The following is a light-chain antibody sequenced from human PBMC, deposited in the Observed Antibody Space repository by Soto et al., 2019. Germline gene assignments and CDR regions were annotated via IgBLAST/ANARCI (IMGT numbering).Light chain of an antibody. CDR3: QQYDYSRT. Sequence: DIQMTQSPSTLSASIGDSVTITCRASQSITASLAWYQHKPGEAPKLLIYDVSNLESGVPSRFSGSGSGTQFSLTIRSLQPDDFATYYCQQYDYSRTFVQGTKVEIK. CDR1: QSITAS. V-gene: IGKV1-5*01. CDR2: DVS. J-gene: IGKJ1*01.